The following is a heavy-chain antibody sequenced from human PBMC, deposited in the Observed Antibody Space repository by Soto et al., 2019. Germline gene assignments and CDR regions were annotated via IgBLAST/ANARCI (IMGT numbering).Heavy chain of an antibody. J-gene: IGHJ4*02. D-gene: IGHD6-6*01. CDR3: ARDPLEYSSSFDY. V-gene: IGHV3-74*01. CDR1: GFTFSIYW. Sequence: GGSLRLSCAASGFTFSIYWMHWVRQAPGKVLVWVSRINSDGSSTTYADSVKGRFTISRDNAKDTLYLQVNSLRAEDTAVYYCARDPLEYSSSFDYWGQGTLVTVSS. CDR2: INSDGSST.